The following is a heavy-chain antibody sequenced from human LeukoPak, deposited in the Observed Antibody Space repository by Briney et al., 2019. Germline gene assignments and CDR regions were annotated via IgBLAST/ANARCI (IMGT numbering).Heavy chain of an antibody. CDR1: EFTFSDYY. V-gene: IGHV3-11*04. CDR2: IDGGGTIT. CDR3: ARDRGYGSGYHFDR. Sequence: SGGSLRLSCGASEFTFSDYYMSWIRQAPGKGLEWVSYIDGGGTITYYADSARGRFTISRDNAKNSLYLQMSNLRPEDTAVYYCARDRGYGSGYHFDRWGQGTLVTVSP. D-gene: IGHD6-19*01. J-gene: IGHJ4*02.